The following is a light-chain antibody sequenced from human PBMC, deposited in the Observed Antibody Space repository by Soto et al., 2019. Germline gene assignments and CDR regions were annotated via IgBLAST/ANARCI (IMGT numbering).Light chain of an antibody. Sequence: DIVMTQSPLSLPVTPGEPASISCRSSQSLLLSNGYNYLDWYLQKSGQSPQLLIFLGSNRVSGVPDRFSGSGSGSDFTLKISRVEAEDVGVYYCMQALQTPYTFGQGTKLEIK. V-gene: IGKV2-28*01. J-gene: IGKJ2*01. CDR1: QSLLLSNGYNY. CDR3: MQALQTPYT. CDR2: LGS.